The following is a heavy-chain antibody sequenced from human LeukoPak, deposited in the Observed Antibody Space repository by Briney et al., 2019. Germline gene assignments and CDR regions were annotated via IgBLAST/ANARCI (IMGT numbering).Heavy chain of an antibody. D-gene: IGHD6-6*01. CDR2: INHSGST. CDR3: ARALPLEYSSSTHFDY. V-gene: IGHV4-39*07. J-gene: IGHJ4*02. Sequence: PSETLSLTCTVSGGSISSSSYYWGWIRQPPGKGLEWIGEINHSGSTNYNPSLKSRVTISVDTSKNQFSLKLSSVTAADTAVYYCARALPLEYSSSTHFDYWGQGTLVTVSS. CDR1: GGSISSSSYY.